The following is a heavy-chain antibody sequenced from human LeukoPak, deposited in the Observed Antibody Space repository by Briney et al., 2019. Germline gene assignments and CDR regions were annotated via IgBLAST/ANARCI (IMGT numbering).Heavy chain of an antibody. D-gene: IGHD6-19*01. J-gene: IGHJ6*02. Sequence: SETLSLTCTVSGGSISSYYWSWIRQPPGKGLEWIGYIYYSGSTNYNPSLKSRVTISVDTSKNQFSLKLSSVTAADTAVYYCARHPSSGRYGDYYYYGMDVWGQGTTVTVSS. V-gene: IGHV4-59*08. CDR1: GGSISSYY. CDR2: IYYSGST. CDR3: ARHPSSGRYGDYYYYGMDV.